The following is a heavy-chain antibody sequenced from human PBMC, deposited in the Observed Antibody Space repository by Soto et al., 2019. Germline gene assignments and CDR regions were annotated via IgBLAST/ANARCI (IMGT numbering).Heavy chain of an antibody. J-gene: IGHJ5*02. D-gene: IGHD5-12*01. Sequence: SETLSLTCTVSGGSISSYYWSWIRQPPGKGLEWIGYIYYSGSTNYNPSLKSRVTISVDTSKNQFSLKLSSVTAADTAVYYCARAAYSGYDYNWFDPWGQGTLVTVSS. CDR2: IYYSGST. CDR3: ARAAYSGYDYNWFDP. V-gene: IGHV4-59*01. CDR1: GGSISSYY.